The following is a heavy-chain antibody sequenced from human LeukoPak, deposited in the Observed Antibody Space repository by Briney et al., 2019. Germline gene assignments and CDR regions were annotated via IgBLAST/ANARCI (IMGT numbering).Heavy chain of an antibody. V-gene: IGHV3-48*01. D-gene: IGHD3-3*02. CDR3: ARPLSIGFLEWLHGMDV. CDR1: GFTFSSYS. Sequence: GGSLRLSCAASGFTFSSYSMNWVRQAPGKGLEWVSYITSSSGTIYYADSVRGRFTISRDNGKNSLYLQMNSLRAEDTAVYYCARPLSIGFLEWLHGMDVWGQGTTVTVSS. CDR2: ITSSSGTI. J-gene: IGHJ6*02.